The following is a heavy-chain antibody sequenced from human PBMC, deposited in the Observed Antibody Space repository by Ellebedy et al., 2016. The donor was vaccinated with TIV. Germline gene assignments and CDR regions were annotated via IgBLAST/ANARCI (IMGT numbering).Heavy chain of an antibody. CDR1: GFTFSDFA. CDR3: AKDSGRSGWISDY. CDR2: IWNDGSSQ. J-gene: IGHJ4*02. Sequence: GESLKISCAASGFTFSDFAMHWVRQAPGKGPEWLAVIWNDGSSQYYADSVKGRFTISRDNSKNTLDLQMNSLRVEDTAIYFCAKDSGRSGWISDYWGQGTLVTVSS. D-gene: IGHD3-10*01. V-gene: IGHV3-33*06.